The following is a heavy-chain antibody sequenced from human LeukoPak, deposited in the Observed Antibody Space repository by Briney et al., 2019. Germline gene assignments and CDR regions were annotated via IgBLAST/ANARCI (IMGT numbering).Heavy chain of an antibody. CDR3: AKGGGSYFRRVTYYYYYMDV. CDR2: ISGSGDST. CDR1: GFTFSSYA. V-gene: IGHV3-23*01. J-gene: IGHJ6*03. D-gene: IGHD1-26*01. Sequence: GGSLRLSCAASGFTFSSYAMSWVRQAPGKGLQWVSGISGSGDSTYYADSVNGRFTISRDNSKNTLYLQMISLRAEDTAVYYCAKGGGSYFRRVTYYYYYMDVWGKGNTVTVSS.